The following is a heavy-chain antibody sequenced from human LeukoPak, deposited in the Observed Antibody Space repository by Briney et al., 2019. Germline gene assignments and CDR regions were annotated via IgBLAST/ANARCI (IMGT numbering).Heavy chain of an antibody. V-gene: IGHV3-11*04. CDR1: GFTLSDYY. J-gene: IGHJ5*02. CDR3: ARSQPWCSSWYCFDP. Sequence: PGGSLRLSCAASGFTLSDYYMSWIRQAPGKGLEWLSYISSSGSVIQYADSVKGRFTVSRDNAKNSLYLHMDSLRAEDTAVYYCARSQPWCSSWYCFDPWGQGTLVTVSS. CDR2: ISSSGSVI. D-gene: IGHD6-13*01.